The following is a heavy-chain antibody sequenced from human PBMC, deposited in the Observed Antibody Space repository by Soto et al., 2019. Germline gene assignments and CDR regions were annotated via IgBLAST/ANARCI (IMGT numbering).Heavy chain of an antibody. D-gene: IGHD2-15*01. J-gene: IGHJ4*02. CDR2: IKQDGSEN. CDR3: ARAPPSSYCSGGSCSYFDY. CDR1: GFTFSSYW. V-gene: IGHV3-7*03. Sequence: PGGSLRLSCAASGFTFSSYWMNWVRQAPGKGLEWVANIKQDGSENYYVDSVKGRFTISRDNAKNSLYLQMNSLRAEDTAVYFCARAPPSSYCSGGSCSYFDYWGEGTLVTVS.